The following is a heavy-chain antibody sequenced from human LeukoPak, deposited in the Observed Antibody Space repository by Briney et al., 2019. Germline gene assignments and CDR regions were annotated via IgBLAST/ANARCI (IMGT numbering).Heavy chain of an antibody. D-gene: IGHD3-3*01. CDR1: GGSISSGNYS. V-gene: IGHV4-30-2*01. CDR3: AVYFWSGPPRN. J-gene: IGHJ4*02. Sequence: SETLSLTCTVSGGSISSGNYSWHWIRQPSQKGLEWIGYIYHSGNTYYTPSLKGRVTMSVDKSKNQFSLKVTSVTAADTAVYYCAVYFWSGPPRNWGQGTLVTVSS. CDR2: IYHSGNT.